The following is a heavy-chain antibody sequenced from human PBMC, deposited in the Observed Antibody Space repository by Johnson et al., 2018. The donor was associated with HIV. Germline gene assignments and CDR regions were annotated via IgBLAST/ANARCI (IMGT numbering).Heavy chain of an antibody. CDR2: INWNGGST. CDR3: ARDPSTAAADSKDAFDI. D-gene: IGHD6-13*01. V-gene: IGHV3-20*04. Sequence: VQLVESGGGVVRPGGSLRLSCAASGFTFDDYGMSWVRQAPGKGLEWVSGINWNGGSTGYADSVKGRFTISRDNAKNSLYLQMNSLRAEDTALYYCARDPSTAAADSKDAFDIWGQVTMVTVSS. J-gene: IGHJ3*02. CDR1: GFTFDDYG.